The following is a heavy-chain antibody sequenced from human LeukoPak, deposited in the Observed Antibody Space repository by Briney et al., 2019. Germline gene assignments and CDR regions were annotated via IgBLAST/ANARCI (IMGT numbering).Heavy chain of an antibody. CDR2: IRNKVNSYTT. D-gene: IGHD3-22*01. CDR3: ARAIRYCDSSCYSRTYYFDY. J-gene: IGHJ4*02. V-gene: IGHV3-72*01. Sequence: GGSLRLSCAASGLTFSDHYMDWFRQAPGKGLEWVGRIRNKVNSYTTEYAASVKGRFTISRDESKNSLYLQMSSLKTEDTAVYYCARAIRYCDSSCYSRTYYFDYWGQGTLVTVSS. CDR1: GLTFSDHY.